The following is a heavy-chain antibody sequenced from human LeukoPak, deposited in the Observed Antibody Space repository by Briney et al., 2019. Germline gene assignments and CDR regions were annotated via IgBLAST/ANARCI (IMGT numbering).Heavy chain of an antibody. Sequence: PSETLSLTCTVSGGSISSGNYYWGWIRQPPGKGLDWIASIHYSGTTYYNPSLKSRVTISVDTSKNHFSLKLSSVTAADTAVYYCASIISRVGAQQALPFDYWGQGTLVTVSS. J-gene: IGHJ4*02. CDR2: IHYSGTT. V-gene: IGHV4-39*02. D-gene: IGHD1-26*01. CDR1: GGSISSGNYY. CDR3: ASIISRVGAQQALPFDY.